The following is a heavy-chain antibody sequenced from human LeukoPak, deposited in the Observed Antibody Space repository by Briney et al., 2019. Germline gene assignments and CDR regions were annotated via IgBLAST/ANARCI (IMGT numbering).Heavy chain of an antibody. Sequence: GESLKISCKGSGYSFTTYWIDWVRQMPGKGLEWMGIIYPGDSDTTYSPSFQGQVTISADKSISTAYLQWSSLKASDTAIYYCARHRSGRRYDASDIWGQGTMVTVSS. D-gene: IGHD3-3*01. J-gene: IGHJ3*02. V-gene: IGHV5-51*01. CDR2: IYPGDSDT. CDR3: ARHRSGRRYDASDI. CDR1: GYSFTTYW.